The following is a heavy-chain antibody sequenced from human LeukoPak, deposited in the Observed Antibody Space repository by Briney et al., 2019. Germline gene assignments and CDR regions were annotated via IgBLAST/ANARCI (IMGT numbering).Heavy chain of an antibody. CDR2: INHSGST. V-gene: IGHV4-34*01. Sequence: SETLSLTCAVYGGSFSGYYWRWLRQPPGKGLEWIGEINHSGSTNYNPSLKSRVTISVDTSKNQFSLKLSSVTAADTAVYYCARRSYYYYMDVWGKGTTVTISS. CDR3: ARRSYYYYMDV. CDR1: GGSFSGYY. J-gene: IGHJ6*03.